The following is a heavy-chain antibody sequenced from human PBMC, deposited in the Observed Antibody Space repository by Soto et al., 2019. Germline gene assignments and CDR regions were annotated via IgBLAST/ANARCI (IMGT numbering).Heavy chain of an antibody. CDR3: VKGFYDILTGYPSFDY. CDR1: GFTFSSYA. CDR2: ISSNGGST. Sequence: GGSLRLSCSASGFTFSSYAMHWVRQAPGKGLEKVSAISSNGGSTFYADSVKGRFTISRDNSKNTLYLQMSSLRAEDTALYYCVKGFYDILTGYPSFDYWGQGTLVTVSS. D-gene: IGHD3-9*01. J-gene: IGHJ4*02. V-gene: IGHV3-64D*08.